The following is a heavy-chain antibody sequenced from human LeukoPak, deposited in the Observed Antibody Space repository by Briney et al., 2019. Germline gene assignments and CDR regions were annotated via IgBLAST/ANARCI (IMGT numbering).Heavy chain of an antibody. J-gene: IGHJ4*02. D-gene: IGHD5-18*01. CDR3: AREDSDREQLGDY. CDR2: INPNSGGT. CDR1: GYTFTGYY. Sequence: ASVKASCKASGYTFTGYYMHWVRQAPGQGLEWMGWINPNSGGTNYAQKFQGWVTMTRDTSISTAYMELSRLRSDDTAVYYCAREDSDREQLGDYWGQGTLVTVSS. V-gene: IGHV1-2*04.